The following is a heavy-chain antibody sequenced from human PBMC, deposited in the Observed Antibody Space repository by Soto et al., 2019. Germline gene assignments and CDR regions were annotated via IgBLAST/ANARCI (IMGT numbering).Heavy chain of an antibody. Sequence: ASVKVSCKASGYTFTSYGISWVRQAPGQGLEWMGWISAYNGNTNYAQKLQGRVTMTTDTSTSTAYMELRSLRSDDTVVYYCARFIVGATTEAFDIWGQGTMVTVSS. V-gene: IGHV1-18*01. J-gene: IGHJ3*02. CDR3: ARFIVGATTEAFDI. CDR1: GYTFTSYG. CDR2: ISAYNGNT. D-gene: IGHD1-26*01.